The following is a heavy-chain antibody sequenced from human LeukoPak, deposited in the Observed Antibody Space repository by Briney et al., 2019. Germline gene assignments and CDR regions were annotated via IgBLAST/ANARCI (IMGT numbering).Heavy chain of an antibody. CDR2: IYYSGST. J-gene: IGHJ6*02. V-gene: IGHV4-59*01. Sequence: SETLSLTCTVSGGSISSYYWSWIRQPPGKGLEWIGYIYYSGSTNYNPSLKSRVTISVDTSKNQFSLKLSSVTAADTAVYYCARAPSYCSSTSRFLPKIYYYYGMDVWGQGTTVTVSS. CDR3: ARAPSYCSSTSRFLPKIYYYYGMDV. CDR1: GGSISSYY. D-gene: IGHD2-2*01.